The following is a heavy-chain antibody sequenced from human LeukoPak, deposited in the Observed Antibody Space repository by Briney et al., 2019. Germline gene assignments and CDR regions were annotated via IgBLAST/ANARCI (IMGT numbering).Heavy chain of an antibody. D-gene: IGHD3-16*01. J-gene: IGHJ6*03. CDR3: AKDLGYYYYYMDV. CDR1: GFTFSSYW. Sequence: GGSLRLSCAASGFTFSSYWMSWVRQAPGKGLEWVAVISYDGSNKYYADSVKGRFTISRDNSKNTLYLQMNSLRAEDTAVYYCAKDLGYYYYYMDVWGKGTTVTVSS. CDR2: ISYDGSNK. V-gene: IGHV3-30*18.